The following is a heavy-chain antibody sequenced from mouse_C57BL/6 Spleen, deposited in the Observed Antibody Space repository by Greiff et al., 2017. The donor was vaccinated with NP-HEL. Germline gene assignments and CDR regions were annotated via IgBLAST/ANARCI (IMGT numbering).Heavy chain of an antibody. D-gene: IGHD3-2*02. J-gene: IGHJ2*01. CDR3: ARGGLRLPNFDY. Sequence: VQLQQPGAELVKPGASVKLSCKASGYTFTSYWMQWVKQRPGQGLEWIGEIDPSDSYTNYNQKFKGKATLTVDTSSSTAYMQLSSLTSEDSAVYYCARGGLRLPNFDYWGQGTTLTVSS. CDR2: IDPSDSYT. V-gene: IGHV1-50*01. CDR1: GYTFTSYW.